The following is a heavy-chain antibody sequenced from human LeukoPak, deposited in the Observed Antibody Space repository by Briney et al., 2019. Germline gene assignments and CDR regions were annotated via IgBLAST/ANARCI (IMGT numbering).Heavy chain of an antibody. J-gene: IGHJ5*02. D-gene: IGHD6-13*01. CDR2: INHSGST. CDR3: GRAPAGYSSSWDWFDP. Sequence: SETLSLTCAVYGGSFSGYYWSWIRQPPGKGLEWIGEINHSGSTNYNPSLKSRVTISVDTSKNQFSLTLGYVTAADPGLYYCGRAPAGYSSSWDWFDPWGQGTLVSVS. V-gene: IGHV4-34*01. CDR1: GGSFSGYY.